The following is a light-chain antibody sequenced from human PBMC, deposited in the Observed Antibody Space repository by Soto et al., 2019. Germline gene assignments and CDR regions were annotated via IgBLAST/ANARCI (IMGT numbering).Light chain of an antibody. J-gene: IGLJ1*01. CDR1: SSNIGAGYD. CDR3: KSYAGSNTYV. V-gene: IGLV1-40*01. Sequence: QAVVTQPPSVSGAPGQRVTISCTGSSSNIGAGYDVHWYQQLPGTAPKLLIYGNSNRPSGVPDRFSGSKSGTSASLAITGLQAEDEGDYFCKSYAGSNTYVFGSGTKLTVL. CDR2: GNS.